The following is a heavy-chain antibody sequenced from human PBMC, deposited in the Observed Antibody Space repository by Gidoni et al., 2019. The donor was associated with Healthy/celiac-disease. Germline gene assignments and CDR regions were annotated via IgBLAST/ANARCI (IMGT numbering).Heavy chain of an antibody. Sequence: EVQLVESGGVLVKPGGSVSLSCAACGFTFSSDSMHWVRQAPGKGLEWVSSISSSSSYIYYADSVKGRLTMSRDTAKNSLYLQMHSLRAEDTAVYYCARPRTGGQYYYYYGMDVWGQGTTVTVSS. J-gene: IGHJ6*02. CDR3: ARPRTGGQYYYYYGMDV. CDR1: GFTFSSDS. V-gene: IGHV3-21*01. CDR2: ISSSSSYI. D-gene: IGHD1-1*01.